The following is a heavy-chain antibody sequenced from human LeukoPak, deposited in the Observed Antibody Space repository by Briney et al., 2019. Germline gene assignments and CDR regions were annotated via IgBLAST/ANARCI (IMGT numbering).Heavy chain of an antibody. CDR1: GFTFSSYA. J-gene: IGHJ6*03. Sequence: PGGSLRLSCAASGFTFSSYAMSWVRQAPGKGLEWVSYISSSGSTIYYADSVKGRFTISRDNAKNSLYLQMNSPRAEDTAVYYCARVRIQLWLVPYYYYMDVWGKGTTVTVSS. V-gene: IGHV3-48*04. CDR3: ARVRIQLWLVPYYYYMDV. D-gene: IGHD5-18*01. CDR2: ISSSGSTI.